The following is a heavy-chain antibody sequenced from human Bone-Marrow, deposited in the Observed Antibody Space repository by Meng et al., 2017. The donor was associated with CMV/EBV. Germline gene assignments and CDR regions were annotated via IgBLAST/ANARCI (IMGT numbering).Heavy chain of an antibody. Sequence: QVQCVESVGGGGQPGRFLSLSCAASGFPFSSYAMHWVRQAPGKGLEWVAVISYDGSNKYYADSVKGRFTISRDNSKNTLYLQMNSLRAEDTAVYYCARDQGRVWRDWGQGTLVTVSS. CDR3: ARDQGRVWRD. V-gene: IGHV3-30-3*01. J-gene: IGHJ4*02. D-gene: IGHD2-21*01. CDR1: GFPFSSYA. CDR2: ISYDGSNK.